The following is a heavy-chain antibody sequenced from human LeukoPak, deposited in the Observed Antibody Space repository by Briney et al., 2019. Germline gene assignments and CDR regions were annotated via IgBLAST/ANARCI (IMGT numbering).Heavy chain of an antibody. CDR2: ISSSSSYI. V-gene: IGHV3-21*01. J-gene: IGHJ4*02. CDR1: GFTFSSYS. CDR3: ARESSSGWYYGNDY. Sequence: GGSLRLSCAASGFTFSSYSMNWVRQAPGKGLEWVSSISSSSSYIHYADSVKGRFTISRDNAKNSLYLQMNSLRAEDTAVYYCARESSSGWYYGNDYWGQGTLVTVSS. D-gene: IGHD6-19*01.